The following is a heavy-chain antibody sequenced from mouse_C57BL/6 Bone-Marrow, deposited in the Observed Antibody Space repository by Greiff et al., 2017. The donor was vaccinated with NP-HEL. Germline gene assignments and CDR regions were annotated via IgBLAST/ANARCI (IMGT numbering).Heavy chain of an antibody. D-gene: IGHD2-4*01. CDR2: IDPSDSYT. Sequence: VQLQQSGAELVRPGTSVKLSCKASGYTFTSYWMHWVKQRPGQGLEWIGVIDPSDSYTNYNQKFKGKATLTVDTSSSTAYMQLSSLTSEDSAVYYCARDGYDYDGAWFAYWGQGTLVTVSA. CDR3: ARDGYDYDGAWFAY. CDR1: GYTFTSYW. J-gene: IGHJ3*01. V-gene: IGHV1-59*01.